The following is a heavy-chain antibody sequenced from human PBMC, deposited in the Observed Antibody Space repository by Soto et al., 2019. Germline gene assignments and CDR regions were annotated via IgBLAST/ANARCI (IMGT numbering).Heavy chain of an antibody. V-gene: IGHV5-10-1*01. Sequence: GESLKISCQGSGYTFTGHWISWVRQMPGKGLEWMGRIDPSDSYTDYSPTVQGHVTMSADKSINTAYLQWSSLQASDTAVYYCTRHTGYDSSLDYWGQGTLVTVS. D-gene: IGHD5-12*01. CDR3: TRHTGYDSSLDY. J-gene: IGHJ4*02. CDR1: GYTFTGHW. CDR2: IDPSDSYT.